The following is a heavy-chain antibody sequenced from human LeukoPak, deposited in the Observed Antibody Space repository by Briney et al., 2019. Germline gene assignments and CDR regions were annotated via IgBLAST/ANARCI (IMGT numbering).Heavy chain of an antibody. D-gene: IGHD3-22*01. CDR3: ARGTYYYDSSGYYYFDY. Sequence: SETLSLTCTVSGGSISSYYWSWIRQPPGKGLEWIGYIYYSGSTNYNPSLKSRVTISVDTSKNQFSLKLSSVTAAATAVYYCARGTYYYDSSGYYYFDYWGQGTLVTVSS. CDR1: GGSISSYY. CDR2: IYYSGST. J-gene: IGHJ4*02. V-gene: IGHV4-59*01.